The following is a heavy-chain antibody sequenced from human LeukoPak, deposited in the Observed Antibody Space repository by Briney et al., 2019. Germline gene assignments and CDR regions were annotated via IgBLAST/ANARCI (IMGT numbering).Heavy chain of an antibody. CDR2: INHSGST. Sequence: TSETLSLTCAVYGGSFSGYYWSWIRQPPGKGLEWIGEINHSGSTNYNPSLKSRVTISVDTSKNQFSLKLSSVTAADTAVYYCARVTYCSSTSCYRRGFDYWGQGTLATVSS. CDR3: ARVTYCSSTSCYRRGFDY. D-gene: IGHD2-2*02. V-gene: IGHV4-34*01. J-gene: IGHJ4*02. CDR1: GGSFSGYY.